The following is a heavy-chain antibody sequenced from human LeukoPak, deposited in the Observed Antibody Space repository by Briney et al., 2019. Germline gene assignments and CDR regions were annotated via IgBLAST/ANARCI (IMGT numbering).Heavy chain of an antibody. CDR2: IHTSGST. Sequence: SETLSLTCTVSGGSISSSSYYWSWIRQPAGKGLEWIGRIHTSGSTNYNPSLKSRVTMSVDTSKNQFSLKLSSVTAVDTAVYYCARDRYYYGSGSYPYMDVWGKGTTVTISS. CDR1: GGSISSSSYY. CDR3: ARDRYYYGSGSYPYMDV. V-gene: IGHV4-61*02. J-gene: IGHJ6*03. D-gene: IGHD3-10*01.